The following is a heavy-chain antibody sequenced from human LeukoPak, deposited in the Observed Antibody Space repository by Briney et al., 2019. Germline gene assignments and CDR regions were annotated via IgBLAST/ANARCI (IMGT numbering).Heavy chain of an antibody. J-gene: IGHJ5*02. CDR3: ATWGWGRSPRWLDP. CDR2: FDPEDGET. CDR1: GYTLTELS. Sequence: ASVKVSCKVSGYTLTELSMHWVRQAPGKGLEWMGGFDPEDGETIYAQKFQGRVTMTEDTSTDTAYMELSSLRSEDTAVYYCATWGWGRSPRWLDPWGQGTLVTVSS. V-gene: IGHV1-24*01. D-gene: IGHD3-16*01.